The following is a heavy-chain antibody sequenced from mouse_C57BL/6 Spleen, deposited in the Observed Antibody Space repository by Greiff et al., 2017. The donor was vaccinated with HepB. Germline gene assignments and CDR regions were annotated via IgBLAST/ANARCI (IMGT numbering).Heavy chain of an antibody. J-gene: IGHJ4*01. CDR2: ISSGSSTI. D-gene: IGHD2-4*01. V-gene: IGHV5-17*01. Sequence: DVQLQESGGGLVKPGGSLKLSCAASGFTFSDYGMHWVRQAPEKGLEWVAYISSGSSTIYYADTVKGRFTISRDNAKNTLFLQMTSLRSEDTAMYYCAKHYDYDDGDYWGQGTSVTVSS. CDR3: AKHYDYDDGDY. CDR1: GFTFSDYG.